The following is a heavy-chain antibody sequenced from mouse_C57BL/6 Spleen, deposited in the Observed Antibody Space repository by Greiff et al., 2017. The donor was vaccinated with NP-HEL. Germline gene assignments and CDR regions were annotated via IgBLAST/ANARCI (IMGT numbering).Heavy chain of an antibody. CDR3: ARSYYGSSYFGY. CDR2: IYPGDGDT. J-gene: IGHJ2*01. V-gene: IGHV1-80*01. Sequence: QVQLQQSGAELVKPGASVKISCKASGYAFSSYWMNWVKQRPGKGLEWIGQIYPGDGDTNYNGKFKGKATLTADKSSSTSYMQLSSLNSEDSAVYFCARSYYGSSYFGYWGQGTTLTVSS. CDR1: GYAFSSYW. D-gene: IGHD1-1*01.